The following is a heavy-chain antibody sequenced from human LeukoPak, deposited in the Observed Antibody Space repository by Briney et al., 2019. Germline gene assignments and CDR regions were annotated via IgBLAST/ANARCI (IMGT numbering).Heavy chain of an antibody. CDR3: AKDAGSTLTTIRRDY. Sequence: GGSLRLSCAASGFTFSNYAVTWVRQAPGKGLEWVSTITKSGGSTYYADSVKGRFTISRDISKNTLYLQMDSLRAEDTAVYYCAKDAGSTLTTIRRDYWGQGTPVTVSS. CDR1: GFTFSNYA. D-gene: IGHD5-12*01. V-gene: IGHV3-23*01. CDR2: ITKSGGST. J-gene: IGHJ4*02.